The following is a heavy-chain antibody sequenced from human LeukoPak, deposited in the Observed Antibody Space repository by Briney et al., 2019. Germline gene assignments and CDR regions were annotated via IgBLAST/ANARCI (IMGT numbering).Heavy chain of an antibody. V-gene: IGHV3-43*02. D-gene: IGHD6-19*01. CDR1: GFTFVDYA. Sequence: GGSLRLSCAASGFTFVDYAMHWVRQAPGKGLEWVSLISGDGGSTYYADSVKGGFTISRDNSKNSLYMQMSSLRNENTTLYYCAKVGRASGWYVFDYWGQGTLVTVSS. J-gene: IGHJ4*02. CDR2: ISGDGGST. CDR3: AKVGRASGWYVFDY.